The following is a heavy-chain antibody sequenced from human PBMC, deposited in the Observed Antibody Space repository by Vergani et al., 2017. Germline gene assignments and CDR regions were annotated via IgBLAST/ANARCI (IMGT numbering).Heavy chain of an antibody. CDR1: GFTFSSYA. V-gene: IGHV3-23*01. CDR2: ISGSGGST. Sequence: EVQLLESGGGLVQPGGSLRLSCAASGFTFSSYAMSWVRQAPGKGLEWVSAISGSGGSTYYADSVKGRFTISRDNSKNTLYLQMNSLRAEDTAVYYCAKGGGSGIAFYWXFDLWGRGTLVTVSS. J-gene: IGHJ2*01. D-gene: IGHD6-13*01. CDR3: AKGGGSGIAFYWXFDL.